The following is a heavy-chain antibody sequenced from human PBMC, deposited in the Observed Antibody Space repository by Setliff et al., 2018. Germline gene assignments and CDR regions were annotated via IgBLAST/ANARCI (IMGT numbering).Heavy chain of an antibody. J-gene: IGHJ6*03. Sequence: SETLSLTCTVSGGSISSYYWSWIRQPAGKGLECIGRIYTSGSTNYNPSLKSRVTMSVDTSKNQFSLKLSSVTAADTAVYYCARVSTVTTWPYYYYMDVWGKGTTVTVSS. D-gene: IGHD4-4*01. CDR1: GGSISSYY. V-gene: IGHV4-4*07. CDR3: ARVSTVTTWPYYYYMDV. CDR2: IYTSGST.